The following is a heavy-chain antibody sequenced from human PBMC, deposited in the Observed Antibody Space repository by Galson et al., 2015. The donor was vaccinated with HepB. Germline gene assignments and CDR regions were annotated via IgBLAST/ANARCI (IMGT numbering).Heavy chain of an antibody. Sequence: SLRLSCAASGFTFSSYAMSWVRQAPGKGLEWISAITGSGGNTYYADSVKGRFTISRDNSKNTLSLQMNSLRAEDTAVYYCAIDRYYDFWSGYYPWGQGTLVTVSS. V-gene: IGHV3-23*01. D-gene: IGHD3-3*01. CDR1: GFTFSSYA. CDR3: AIDRYYDFWSGYYP. J-gene: IGHJ4*02. CDR2: ITGSGGNT.